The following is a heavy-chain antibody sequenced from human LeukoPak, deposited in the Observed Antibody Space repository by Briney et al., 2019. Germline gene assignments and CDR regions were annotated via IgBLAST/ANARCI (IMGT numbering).Heavy chain of an antibody. CDR3: ATLSLSHHFDY. D-gene: IGHD3-16*02. Sequence: PGGSLRLSCAASGFTFSSYAMNWVRLSAGRGLEWVSAITDNGNTTYYADSVQGRFTISRDNSKSTLYLQMNSLGVEDTAVYYSATLSLSHHFDYWGLGAHVTVSS. CDR2: ITDNGNTT. V-gene: IGHV3-23*05. CDR1: GFTFSSYA. J-gene: IGHJ4*02.